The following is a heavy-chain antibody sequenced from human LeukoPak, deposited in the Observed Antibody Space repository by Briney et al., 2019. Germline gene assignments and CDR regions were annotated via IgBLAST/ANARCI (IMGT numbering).Heavy chain of an antibody. CDR3: AKEDIVSTMGNFDY. CDR1: GFSFSSYA. CDR2: LTGSGATT. V-gene: IGHV3-23*01. D-gene: IGHD5/OR15-5a*01. J-gene: IGHJ4*02. Sequence: GGSLRLSCAASGFSFSSYAMSWVRQAPGKGLEWVSALTGSGATTNYADSVKGRFTISRDNSKNTLFLQVNSLRAEDTAVYYCAKEDIVSTMGNFDYWGQGTLVTVSS.